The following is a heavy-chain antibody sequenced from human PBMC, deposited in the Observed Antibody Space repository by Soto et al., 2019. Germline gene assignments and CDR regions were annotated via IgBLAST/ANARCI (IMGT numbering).Heavy chain of an antibody. CDR1: GFTFTSYW. CDR2: IYPGDSDT. D-gene: IGHD2-2*01. CDR3: AKHEGYCSTTTCSNFDY. Sequence: GESLKISCQGSGFTFTSYWIAWVRQMPGKGLEWMGIIYPGDSDTSYSPSLQGQVTISADKSINTAYLHWSSLKASDTAIYYCAKHEGYCSTTTCSNFDYWGQGTLVTVSS. V-gene: IGHV5-51*01. J-gene: IGHJ4*02.